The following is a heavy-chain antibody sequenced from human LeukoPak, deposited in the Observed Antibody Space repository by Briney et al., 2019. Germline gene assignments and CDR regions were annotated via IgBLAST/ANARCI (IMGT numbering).Heavy chain of an antibody. V-gene: IGHV3-30-3*01. Sequence: GGSLRLSCAASGFTFSSYAMHWVRQAPGKGLEWVAVISYGGSNKYYADSVKGRFTISRDNSKNTLYLQMNSLRAEDTAVYYCAREAVGATGIDAFDIWGQGTMVTVSS. J-gene: IGHJ3*02. CDR1: GFTFSSYA. CDR2: ISYGGSNK. CDR3: AREAVGATGIDAFDI. D-gene: IGHD1-26*01.